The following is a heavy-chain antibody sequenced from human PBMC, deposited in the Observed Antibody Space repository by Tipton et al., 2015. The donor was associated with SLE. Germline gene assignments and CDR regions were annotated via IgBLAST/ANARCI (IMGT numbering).Heavy chain of an antibody. J-gene: IGHJ4*02. D-gene: IGHD6-6*01. Sequence: TLSLTCSVSGGSISSYYCSWIRQPPGKGLEWIGYIHDSGTTNEDPSLKSRVTMSVDTSKNQFSLRLTSVTPADTGVYYCARLVEYSISSGDYFDYWGQGIWVTVSS. CDR3: ARLVEYSISSGDYFDY. CDR1: GGSISSYY. CDR2: IHDSGTT. V-gene: IGHV4-59*01.